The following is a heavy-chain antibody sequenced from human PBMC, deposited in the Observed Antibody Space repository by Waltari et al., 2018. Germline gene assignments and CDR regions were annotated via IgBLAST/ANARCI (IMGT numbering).Heavy chain of an antibody. CDR3: AKSGSSGWYGLWWYFDV. J-gene: IGHJ2*01. Sequence: QLMESGGDLVQPGGSLRLSCEVSGFVFSTYVLNWVRQAPGKGLEWVSSISPSGDTAYHADSVKGRFTISRDNSKNTLFLQMNSLRAEDAATYYCAKSGSSGWYGLWWYFDVWGRGSRVTVSS. CDR1: GFVFSTYV. D-gene: IGHD6-19*01. V-gene: IGHV3-23*01. CDR2: ISPSGDTA.